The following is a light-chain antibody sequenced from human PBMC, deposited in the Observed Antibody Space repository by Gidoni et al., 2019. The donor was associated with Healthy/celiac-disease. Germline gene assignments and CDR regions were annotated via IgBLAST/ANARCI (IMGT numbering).Light chain of an antibody. CDR1: QSVLYSSNNKNY. V-gene: IGKV4-1*01. CDR3: QQYYSTPWT. CDR2: WAS. J-gene: IGKJ1*01. Sequence: DFLLPQFQDSLAVSLGERATINCKSSQSVLYSSNNKNYLAWYQQKPGQPPKLLIYWASTRESGVPDRFSGSGSGTDFTLTISSLQAEDVAVYYCQQYYSTPWTFGQGTKVEIK.